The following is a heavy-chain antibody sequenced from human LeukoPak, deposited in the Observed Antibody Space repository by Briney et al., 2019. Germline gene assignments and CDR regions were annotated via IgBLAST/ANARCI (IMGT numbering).Heavy chain of an antibody. CDR3: ARGLLPAGDYVWYFDL. CDR2: IIPIFGTA. Sequence: SVKVSCKASGGTFSSSAITWVRQAPGQGLVWMGNIIPIFGTANYAQKFQGRVTITADESTSTAYMELSSLRSEDTAVYYCARGLLPAGDYVWYFDLWGRGTLVAVSS. V-gene: IGHV1-69*15. J-gene: IGHJ2*01. D-gene: IGHD4-17*01. CDR1: GGTFSSSA.